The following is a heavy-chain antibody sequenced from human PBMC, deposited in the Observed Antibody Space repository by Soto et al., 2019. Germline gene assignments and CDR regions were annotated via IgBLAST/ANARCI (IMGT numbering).Heavy chain of an antibody. J-gene: IGHJ4*02. D-gene: IGHD6-13*01. CDR1: GFTFSSYG. CDR3: ARPSGYSSSWLAY. V-gene: IGHV3-33*01. CDR2: IWYDGSNK. Sequence: GGSLRLSCAASGFTFSSYGMHWVRQAPGKGLEWVAVIWYDGSNKYYADSVKGRFTISRDNSKNTLYLQMNSLRAEDTAVYYCARPSGYSSSWLAYWGQGTLVTVSS.